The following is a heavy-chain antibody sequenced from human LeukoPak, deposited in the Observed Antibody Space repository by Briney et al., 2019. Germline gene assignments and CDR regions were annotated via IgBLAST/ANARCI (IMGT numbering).Heavy chain of an antibody. CDR1: GFTFSSYW. J-gene: IGHJ4*02. D-gene: IGHD5-18*01. CDR2: INSDGSNR. Sequence: GGSLRLSCAASGFTFSSYWMHWVRQAPGKGLVWVSRINSDGSNRSHADSVKGRLTISRDNAKNTLYLQMNSLRAEDTAVYYCARSRGYSYDLDYWGQGTLVTVSS. V-gene: IGHV3-74*01. CDR3: ARSRGYSYDLDY.